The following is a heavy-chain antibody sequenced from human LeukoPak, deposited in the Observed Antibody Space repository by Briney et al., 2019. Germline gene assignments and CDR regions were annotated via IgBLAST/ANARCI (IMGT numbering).Heavy chain of an antibody. V-gene: IGHV4-34*01. CDR1: GGSFSGYY. Sequence: SETLSLTCAVYGGSFSGYYWSWIRQPPGKGLEWIGEINHSGSTNYNPSLRSRVTISVDTSKNQFSLKLSSVTAADTAVYYCARADGDYGPGYFQHWGQGTLATVSS. CDR3: ARADGDYGPGYFQH. J-gene: IGHJ1*01. CDR2: INHSGST. D-gene: IGHD4-17*01.